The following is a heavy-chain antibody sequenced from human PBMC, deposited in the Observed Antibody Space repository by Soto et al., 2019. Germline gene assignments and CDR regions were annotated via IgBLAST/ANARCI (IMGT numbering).Heavy chain of an antibody. CDR2: IYYSGSA. CDR3: ARAFWSGYYIYFDY. J-gene: IGHJ4*02. Sequence: SETLSLTCTVSGASISSYHWSWIRQTPGKGLEWIGYIYYSGSANYNPSLKSRVTISVDKSKNQFSLKLSAVTAADTAVYYCARAFWSGYYIYFDYWGQGTLVTVSS. CDR1: GASISSYH. V-gene: IGHV4-59*12. D-gene: IGHD3-3*01.